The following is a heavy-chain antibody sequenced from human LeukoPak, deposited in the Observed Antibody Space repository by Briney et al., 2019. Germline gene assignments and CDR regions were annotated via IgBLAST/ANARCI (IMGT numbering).Heavy chain of an antibody. Sequence: PGGSLRLSCAASGFTFSSYAMSWVRQVPGKGLEWVSAISGSGSSTYYADSVKGRFTISRDNSKNTLYLKMNSLRAEDTAVYYCAKDDSCGHYCLRKNFDYWGQGTLVTVSS. CDR1: GFTFSSYA. CDR3: AKDDSCGHYCLRKNFDY. J-gene: IGHJ4*02. D-gene: IGHD3-22*01. CDR2: ISGSGSST. V-gene: IGHV3-23*01.